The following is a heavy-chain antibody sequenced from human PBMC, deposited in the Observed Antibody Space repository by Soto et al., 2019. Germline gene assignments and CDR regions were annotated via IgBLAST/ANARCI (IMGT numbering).Heavy chain of an antibody. Sequence: GGSLRLSCTASGFTFGDYAMSWFRQAPGKGLEWVGFIRSKAYGGTTEYAASVKGRFTISRDDSKSIAYLQMNSLKTEDTAVYYCTRDLSIIAAAGTADYWGQGTLVTVSS. CDR1: GFTFGDYA. J-gene: IGHJ4*02. CDR2: IRSKAYGGTT. CDR3: TRDLSIIAAAGTADY. V-gene: IGHV3-49*03. D-gene: IGHD6-13*01.